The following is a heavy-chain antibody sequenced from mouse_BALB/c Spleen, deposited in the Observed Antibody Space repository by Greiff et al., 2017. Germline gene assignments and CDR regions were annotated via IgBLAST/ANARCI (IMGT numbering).Heavy chain of an antibody. CDR2: IDPANGNT. D-gene: IGHD2-10*01. J-gene: IGHJ3*01. Sequence: VQLQQSGAELVKPGASVKLSCTASGFNIKDTYMHWVKQRPEQGLEWIGRIDPANGNTKYDPKFQGKATITADTSSNTAYLQLSSLTSEDTAVYYCAIPYDGNPWFAYWGQGTLVTVSA. V-gene: IGHV14-3*02. CDR1: GFNIKDTY. CDR3: AIPYDGNPWFAY.